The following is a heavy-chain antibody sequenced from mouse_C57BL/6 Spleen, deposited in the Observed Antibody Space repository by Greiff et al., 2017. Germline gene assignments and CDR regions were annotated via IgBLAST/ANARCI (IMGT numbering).Heavy chain of an antibody. J-gene: IGHJ3*01. CDR3: ARGGYGSSYVVAY. V-gene: IGHV1-26*01. D-gene: IGHD1-1*01. CDR2: INPNNGGT. Sequence: VQLQQSGPELVKPGASVKISCKASGYTFTDYYMNWVKQSHGKSLEWIGDINPNNGGTSYNQKFKGKATLTVDKSSSTAYMELRSLTSEDSAVYYCARGGYGSSYVVAYWGQGTLVTVSA. CDR1: GYTFTDYY.